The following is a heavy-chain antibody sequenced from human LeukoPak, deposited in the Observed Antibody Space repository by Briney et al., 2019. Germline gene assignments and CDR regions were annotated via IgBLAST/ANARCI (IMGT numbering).Heavy chain of an antibody. CDR2: IGSDNKP. D-gene: IGHD5-18*01. Sequence: GGSLRLSCAASGFTFSSYEMNWVRQAPGKGLEWVSSIGSDNKPHYSESVKGRFAISRDNSKSMLFLQLNSLRAEDTALYYCAQGRLGYSYGAFDHWGQGTLVTVSS. CDR3: AQGRLGYSYGAFDH. J-gene: IGHJ4*02. V-gene: IGHV3-23*05. CDR1: GFTFSSYE.